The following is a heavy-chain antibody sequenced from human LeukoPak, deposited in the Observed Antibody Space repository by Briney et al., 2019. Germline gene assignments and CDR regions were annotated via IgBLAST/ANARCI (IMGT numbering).Heavy chain of an antibody. V-gene: IGHV4-34*01. CDR1: GGSFSGYY. Sequence: SETLSLTCAVYGGSFSGYYWSWIRQPPGKGLEWIGEINHSGSTNYNPSLKSRVTISVDTSKDQFSLKLSSVTAADTAVYYCARGSSWSNADGMGVWGQGTTVTVSS. J-gene: IGHJ6*02. D-gene: IGHD6-13*01. CDR3: ARGSSWSNADGMGV. CDR2: INHSGST.